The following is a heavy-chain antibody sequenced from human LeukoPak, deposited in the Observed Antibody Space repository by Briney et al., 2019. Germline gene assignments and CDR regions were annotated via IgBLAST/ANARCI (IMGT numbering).Heavy chain of an antibody. CDR1: GGSISNGDHY. CDR3: RSSRGDYVAFDI. Sequence: SETLSLTCTVSGGSISNGDHYWSWIRQHPGKGLEWIGYIYYSGSTYYNPSLKSRVTISVDTSKNQFSLKLSSVTAADTAVYYCRSSRGDYVAFDIWGQGTMVTVSS. CDR2: IYYSGST. D-gene: IGHD4-17*01. J-gene: IGHJ3*02. V-gene: IGHV4-31*03.